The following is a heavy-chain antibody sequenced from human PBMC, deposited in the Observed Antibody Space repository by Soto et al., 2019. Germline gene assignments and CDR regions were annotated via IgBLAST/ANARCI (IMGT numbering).Heavy chain of an antibody. D-gene: IGHD6-19*01. Sequence: PGGSLRLSCAASGFTFSDYYMSWIRQAPGKGPEWVSYISSSSSYTNYADSVKGRFTISRDNAKNPLYLQMNSLRAEDTAVYYCARGKDSSGWYYFDYWGQGTLVTVSS. V-gene: IGHV3-11*06. CDR3: ARGKDSSGWYYFDY. CDR1: GFTFSDYY. CDR2: ISSSSSYT. J-gene: IGHJ4*02.